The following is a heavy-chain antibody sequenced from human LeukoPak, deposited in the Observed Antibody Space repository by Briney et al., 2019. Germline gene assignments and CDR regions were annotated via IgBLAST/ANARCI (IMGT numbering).Heavy chain of an antibody. CDR3: ARVPAQHIVVVTHDAFDI. CDR2: INSDGSST. CDR1: GFTFSSYW. V-gene: IGHV3-74*01. Sequence: GGSLRLSCAASGFTFSSYWMHWVRQAPGKGLVWVSRINSDGSSTIYADSVKGRFTISRDNAKNTLYLQMNSLRAEDTAVYYCARVPAQHIVVVTHDAFDIWGQGTMVTVSS. D-gene: IGHD2-21*02. J-gene: IGHJ3*02.